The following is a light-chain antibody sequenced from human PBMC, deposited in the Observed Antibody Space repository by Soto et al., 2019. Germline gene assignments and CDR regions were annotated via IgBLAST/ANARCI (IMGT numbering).Light chain of an antibody. J-gene: IGLJ1*01. CDR3: SSYSSSNNHV. CDR1: SSDVGGYNY. CDR2: EVS. Sequence: QSVLTQPPSASGSPGQSVTISCTGTSSDVGGYNYVSWYQQHPGKAPKLMIYEVSKRPSGVADRFSGSKSGNTASLTVSGRQAEDEADYYCSSYSSSNNHVFGTGTKLTVL. V-gene: IGLV2-8*01.